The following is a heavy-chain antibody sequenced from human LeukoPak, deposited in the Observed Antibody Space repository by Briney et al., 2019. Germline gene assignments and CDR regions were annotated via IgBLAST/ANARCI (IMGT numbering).Heavy chain of an antibody. CDR2: INWNGGST. CDR3: ARDQDSGYDYQSYYYMDV. D-gene: IGHD5-12*01. J-gene: IGHJ6*03. CDR1: GFTFDDYG. Sequence: GGSLRLSCAASGFTFDDYGMSWVRRAPGKGLEWVSGINWNGGSTGYADSVKGRFTISRDNAKNSLYLQMNSLRAEDTALYYCARDQDSGYDYQSYYYMDVWGKGTTVTVSS. V-gene: IGHV3-20*04.